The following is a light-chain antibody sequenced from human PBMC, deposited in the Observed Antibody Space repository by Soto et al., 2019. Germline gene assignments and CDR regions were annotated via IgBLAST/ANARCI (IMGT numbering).Light chain of an antibody. CDR1: RTIRNH. J-gene: IGKJ3*01. V-gene: IGKV3-11*01. CDR3: QQRDTWPPFT. Sequence: EIVLTQSPATLSLSPGERATLSCRASRTIRNHLAWYQHKSGESPRLLISDASNRATGVPVRFSGRGSGTDFTLTISSLEPEDFAVYYCQQRDTWPPFTFGPGTKVEIK. CDR2: DAS.